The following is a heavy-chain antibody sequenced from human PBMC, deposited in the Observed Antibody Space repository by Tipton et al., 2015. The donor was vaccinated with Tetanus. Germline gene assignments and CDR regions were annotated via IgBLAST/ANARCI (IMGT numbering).Heavy chain of an antibody. CDR2: ISSTSSYI. J-gene: IGHJ6*02. Sequence: SSYYWDWIRQPPGKGPEWVSSISSTSSYIYYADSLKGRFTISRDNAKNSLFLQMTSLRAEDTAMYYCASGSSIRHGLDVWGHGTTVTVSS. D-gene: IGHD2-2*01. CDR3: ASGSSIRHGLDV. V-gene: IGHV3-21*04. CDR1: SSYY.